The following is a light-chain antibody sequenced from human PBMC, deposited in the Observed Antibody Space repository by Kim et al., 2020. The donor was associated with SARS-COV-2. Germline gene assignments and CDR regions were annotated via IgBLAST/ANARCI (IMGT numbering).Light chain of an antibody. Sequence: GQKVTIACYGSSSNIGSNYVSWYQQLPGTAPKLLIYDNNKRPSGIPDRFSGSKSGTSATLGITGLQTGDEADYYCGTWDSSLSAVVFGGGTQLTVL. CDR2: DNN. J-gene: IGLJ2*01. CDR1: SSNIGSNY. CDR3: GTWDSSLSAVV. V-gene: IGLV1-51*01.